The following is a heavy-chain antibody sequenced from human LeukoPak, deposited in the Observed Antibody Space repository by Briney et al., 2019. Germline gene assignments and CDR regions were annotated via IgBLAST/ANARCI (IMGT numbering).Heavy chain of an antibody. Sequence: GRSLRLSCAASGFTFSSYGMHWVRQAPGKGLEWASYISSSGSTIYYADSVKGRFTISRDNAKNSLYLQMNSLRAEDTAVYYCARDRASSSWDGGWFDPWGQGTLVTVSS. J-gene: IGHJ5*02. D-gene: IGHD6-13*01. CDR2: ISSSGSTI. CDR1: GFTFSSYG. V-gene: IGHV3-48*04. CDR3: ARDRASSSWDGGWFDP.